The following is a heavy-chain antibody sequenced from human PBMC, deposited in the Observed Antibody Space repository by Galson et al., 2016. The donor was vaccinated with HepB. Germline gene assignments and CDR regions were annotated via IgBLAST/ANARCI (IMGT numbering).Heavy chain of an antibody. CDR3: ARGWCTSTSCHSFDY. D-gene: IGHD2-2*01. CDR1: AGSFSGYY. V-gene: IGHV4-34*01. CDR2: INHSGST. Sequence: EPLSLTCAVYAGSFSGYYWTWIRQPPGKGLEWIGEINHSGSTSYNPSLESRVSISVDTTNNQFSLKLTSVTAADTAVYYCARGWCTSTSCHSFDYWGQGTLVTVSS. J-gene: IGHJ4*02.